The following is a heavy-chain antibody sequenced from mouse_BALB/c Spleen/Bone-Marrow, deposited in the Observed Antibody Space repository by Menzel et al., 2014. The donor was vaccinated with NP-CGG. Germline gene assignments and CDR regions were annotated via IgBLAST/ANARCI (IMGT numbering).Heavy chain of an antibody. Sequence: VQLQQSGAELVKPGASVKLSCPASGFNIKDTYMHWVKQRPEQGLEWIGRIDPANGNTKYDPKFQGKATITADTSSNTAYLPLSGLTSEDTGVYYCANYYYGSSLFAYWGQGTRGTGSA. V-gene: IGHV14-3*02. CDR1: GFNIKDTY. J-gene: IGHJ3*01. CDR3: ANYYYGSSLFAY. D-gene: IGHD1-1*01. CDR2: IDPANGNT.